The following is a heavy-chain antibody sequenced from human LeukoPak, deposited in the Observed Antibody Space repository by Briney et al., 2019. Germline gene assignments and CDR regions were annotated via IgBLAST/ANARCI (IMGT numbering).Heavy chain of an antibody. D-gene: IGHD4-11*01. CDR2: IYSGGST. V-gene: IGHV3-53*01. CDR3: ARSVTTESPFDY. Sequence: VGSLRLSCSASGFTVSSNYMSWVRQAPGQGLEWVSVIYSGGSTYYADSVKGRFTISRDNSKNTLYLQMNSLRAEDTAVYYCARSVTTESPFDYWGQGTLVTVSS. J-gene: IGHJ4*02. CDR1: GFTVSSNY.